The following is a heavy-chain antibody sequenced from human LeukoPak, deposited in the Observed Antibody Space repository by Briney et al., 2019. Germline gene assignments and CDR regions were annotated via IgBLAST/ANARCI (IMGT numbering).Heavy chain of an antibody. CDR2: ISGSGGST. V-gene: IGHV3-23*01. CDR3: AKCHRSTPYYFDY. CDR1: GFTFSSYA. Sequence: GGSLRLSCAASGFTFSSYAMSWVRQAPGKGLEWDSAISGSGGSTYYADSVKGRFTISRDNSKNTLYLQMNSLRAEDTAVYYCAKCHRSTPYYFDYWGQGTLVTVSS. J-gene: IGHJ4*02. D-gene: IGHD1-26*01.